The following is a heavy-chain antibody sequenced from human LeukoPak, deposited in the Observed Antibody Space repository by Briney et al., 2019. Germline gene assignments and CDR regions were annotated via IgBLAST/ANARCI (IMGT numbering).Heavy chain of an antibody. V-gene: IGHV3-64*02. CDR3: TRGPGYDYVWGSYRVDY. CDR1: GFIFYSYA. J-gene: IGHJ4*02. D-gene: IGHD3-16*02. CDR2: ITSNGGST. Sequence: GGSLRLSCAGSGFIFYSYAMHWVRQAPGRGLEYVSAITSNGGSTFYADSVKGRFTISRDNSKNTLYLQMGSLRAEDMAVYYCTRGPGYDYVWGSYRVDYWGQGTLVTVSS.